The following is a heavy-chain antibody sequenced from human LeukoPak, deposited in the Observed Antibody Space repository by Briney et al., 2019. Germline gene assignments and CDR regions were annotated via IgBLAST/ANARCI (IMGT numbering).Heavy chain of an antibody. J-gene: IGHJ3*02. CDR3: ARGRSRAIFGVAGAFDI. D-gene: IGHD3-3*01. CDR1: GGSISSGDYF. V-gene: IGHV4-30-4*01. CDR2: IYYSGST. Sequence: SQTLSLTCTVSGGSISSGDYFWSWIRQPPGKGLEWIGYIYYSGSTYYNPSLKSRVTISVDTSKNQFSLKLSSVTAADTAVYYCARGRSRAIFGVAGAFDIWGQGTMATVSS.